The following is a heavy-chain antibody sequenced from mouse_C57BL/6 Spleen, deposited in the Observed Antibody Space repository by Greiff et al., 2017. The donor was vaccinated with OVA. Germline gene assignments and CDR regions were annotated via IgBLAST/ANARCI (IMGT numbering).Heavy chain of an antibody. Sequence: EVQVVESGTVLARPGASVKMSCKTSGYTFTSYWMHWVKQRPGQGLEWIGAIYPGNSDPSYNQKFKGKAKLTAVTSASTAYMELSSLTNEDSAVYYCTREGNYDYDGGFAYWGQGTLVTVSA. CDR1: GYTFTSYW. D-gene: IGHD2-4*01. V-gene: IGHV1-5*01. CDR3: TREGNYDYDGGFAY. J-gene: IGHJ3*01. CDR2: IYPGNSDP.